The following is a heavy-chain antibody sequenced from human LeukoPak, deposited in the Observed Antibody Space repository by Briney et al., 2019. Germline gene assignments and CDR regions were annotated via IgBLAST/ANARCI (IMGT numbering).Heavy chain of an antibody. CDR3: ASSGRIVGATFDY. CDR2: INPSGGST. Sequence: ASVTVSCTASGYTFTSYYMHWVRQAPGQGLEWMGIINPSGGSTSYAQKFQGRVTMTRDTSTSTVYMELSSLRSEDTAVYYCASSGRIVGATFDYWGQGTLVTVSS. CDR1: GYTFTSYY. D-gene: IGHD1-26*01. V-gene: IGHV1-46*01. J-gene: IGHJ4*02.